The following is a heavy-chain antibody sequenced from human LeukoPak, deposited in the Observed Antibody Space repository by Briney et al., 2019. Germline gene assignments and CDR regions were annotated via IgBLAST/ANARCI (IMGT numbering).Heavy chain of an antibody. CDR3: AREDDWNYEDY. Sequence: GGSLRLSCAASGFTLSSHWMSWVRQAPGKGLEWVANIKQDGSEKYYVNSVKGRFTISRDNAKNSLYLQMNSLRAEDTAIYFCAREDDWNYEDYWGQGTLVTVSS. V-gene: IGHV3-7*01. J-gene: IGHJ4*02. CDR1: GFTLSSHW. D-gene: IGHD1-7*01. CDR2: IKQDGSEK.